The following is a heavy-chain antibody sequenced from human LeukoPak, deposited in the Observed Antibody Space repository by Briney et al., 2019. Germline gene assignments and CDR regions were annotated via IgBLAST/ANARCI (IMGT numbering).Heavy chain of an antibody. CDR2: ISYSGTT. V-gene: IGHV4-39*01. CDR1: GDSINSGN. D-gene: IGHD1-26*01. J-gene: IGHJ4*02. Sequence: SETLSLTCSVSGDSINSGNWGWIRQPPGEGLEWIGSISYSGTTYYNPSLKTRVTISVDTSKNQFFLKLTSVTAADTAVYYCARSPSGTYFRFDYWGQGTLVTVSS. CDR3: ARSPSGTYFRFDY.